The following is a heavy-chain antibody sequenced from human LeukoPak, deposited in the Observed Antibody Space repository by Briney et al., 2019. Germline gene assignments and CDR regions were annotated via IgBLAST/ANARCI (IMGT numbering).Heavy chain of an antibody. V-gene: IGHV4-59*01. CDR1: GGSISRYY. J-gene: IGHJ3*02. Sequence: SETLSLTCTVSGGSISRYYWSWIRQPPGKGLEWIGYIYYSGSTNYNPSLKSRVTISVDTSKNQFSLKLSSVTAADTAVYYCARIAVDAFDIWGQGTMVTVSS. CDR3: ARIAVDAFDI. CDR2: IYYSGST.